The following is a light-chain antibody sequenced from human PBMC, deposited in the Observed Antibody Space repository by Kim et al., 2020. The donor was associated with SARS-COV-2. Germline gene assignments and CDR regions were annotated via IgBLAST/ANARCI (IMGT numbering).Light chain of an antibody. Sequence: AYVGDTVTITCRASQGINNYLAWYQQKPGRAPHLLIYGASTWKSGVPSRFSGSGSGTDFTLTISSLQPEDFATYYCQQLSSYPITFGLGTRLEIK. V-gene: IGKV1-9*01. CDR3: QQLSSYPIT. CDR2: GAS. CDR1: QGINNY. J-gene: IGKJ5*01.